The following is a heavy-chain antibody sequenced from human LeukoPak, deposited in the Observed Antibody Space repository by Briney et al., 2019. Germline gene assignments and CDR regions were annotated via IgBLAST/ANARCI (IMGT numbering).Heavy chain of an antibody. D-gene: IGHD5-12*01. V-gene: IGHV1-69*01. J-gene: IGHJ4*02. CDR2: IIPIFGTA. CDR3: ARGTRGHGYGGGDFEY. Sequence: ASVKVSCKASGGTVSSYAISWVRQAPGQGREWMGGIIPIFGTANYAQKFQGRVTITADESTSTAYMELSSLRSEDTAVYYCARGTRGHGYGGGDFEYWGQGTLVTVSS. CDR1: GGTVSSYA.